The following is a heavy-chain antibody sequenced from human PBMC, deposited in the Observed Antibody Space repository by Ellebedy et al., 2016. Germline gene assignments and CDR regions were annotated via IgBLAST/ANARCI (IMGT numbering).Heavy chain of an antibody. V-gene: IGHV4-4*02. J-gene: IGHJ6*02. CDR2: IYHSGST. D-gene: IGHD3-10*01. CDR1: GGSISSSNW. Sequence: SETLSLXXAVSGGSISSSNWWSWFRQPPGKGLEWIGEIYHSGSTNYNPSLKSRVTISVDKSKNQFSLKLSSVTAADTAVYYCARDSRRWFGELFPDYYGMDVWGQGTTVTVSS. CDR3: ARDSRRWFGELFPDYYGMDV.